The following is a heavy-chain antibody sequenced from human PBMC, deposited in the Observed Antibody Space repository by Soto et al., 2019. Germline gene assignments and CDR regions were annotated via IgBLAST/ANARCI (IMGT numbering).Heavy chain of an antibody. CDR3: ARRSYYDSSGYYDP. CDR2: IYHSGST. J-gene: IGHJ5*02. D-gene: IGHD3-22*01. Sequence: QLQLQESGSGLVKPSQTLSLTCAVSGGSISSGGYSWSWIRQPPGKGLEWIGYIYHSGSTYYNPSLKSRVTISVDRSKNQFSLKLSSVTAADTAVYYCARRSYYDSSGYYDPWGQGTLVTVSS. V-gene: IGHV4-30-2*01. CDR1: GGSISSGGYS.